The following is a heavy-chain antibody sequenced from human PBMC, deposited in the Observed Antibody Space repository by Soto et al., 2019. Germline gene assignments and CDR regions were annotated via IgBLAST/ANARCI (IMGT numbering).Heavy chain of an antibody. V-gene: IGHV3-33*01. CDR1: GFTFSSYG. Sequence: LRVSCAASGFTFSSYGMHWVRQGPGKGLEWVAVILYDGSNKYYADSVKGRFTISRDNSKNTLYLQMNSLRAEDTAVYYCARENAGSNDAFAIWGQGTMVTVS. J-gene: IGHJ3*02. CDR3: ARENAGSNDAFAI. D-gene: IGHD2-2*01. CDR2: ILYDGSNK.